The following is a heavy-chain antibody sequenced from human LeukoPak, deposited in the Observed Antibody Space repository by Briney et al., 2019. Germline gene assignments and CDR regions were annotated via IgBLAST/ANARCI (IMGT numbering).Heavy chain of an antibody. CDR2: IYYSGST. D-gene: IGHD5-12*01. CDR1: GGSTSSYY. J-gene: IGHJ4*02. V-gene: IGHV4-59*01. CDR3: ARELGPGYPFDY. Sequence: SETLSLTCTVSGGSTSSYYWSWIRQPPGKGLEWIGYIYYSGSTNYNPSLKSRVTISVDTSKNQFSLKLSSVTAADTAVYYCARELGPGYPFDYWGQGTLVTVSS.